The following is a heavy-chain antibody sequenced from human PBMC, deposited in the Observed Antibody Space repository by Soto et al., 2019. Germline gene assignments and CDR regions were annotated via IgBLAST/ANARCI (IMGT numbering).Heavy chain of an antibody. CDR2: IIPIFGTA. Sequence: QVQLVQSGAEVKKPGSSVKVSCKASGGTFSSYAISWVRQAPGQGLEWMGGIIPIFGTANYAQKFQGRVRITGDESTSTAYRELSSLRSEDTAVYSCARVSRQQLALDYWGQGTLVTVSS. CDR3: ARVSRQQLALDY. D-gene: IGHD6-13*01. V-gene: IGHV1-69*12. J-gene: IGHJ4*02. CDR1: GGTFSSYA.